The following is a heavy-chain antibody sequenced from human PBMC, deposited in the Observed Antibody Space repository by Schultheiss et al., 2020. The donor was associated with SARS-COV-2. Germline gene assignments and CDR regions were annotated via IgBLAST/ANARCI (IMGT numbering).Heavy chain of an antibody. D-gene: IGHD2-15*01. Sequence: SETLSLTCTVSGVSISSYCWNWIRQSPGKGLEWIGFIHDSGSTNYNPSLKSRVTISVDTSKNQFSLKLSSVTAADTAVYYCARVAIIVVVVAATRSHFDYWGQGTLVTVSS. CDR2: IHDSGST. CDR1: GVSISSYC. CDR3: ARVAIIVVVVAATRSHFDY. J-gene: IGHJ4*02. V-gene: IGHV4-59*12.